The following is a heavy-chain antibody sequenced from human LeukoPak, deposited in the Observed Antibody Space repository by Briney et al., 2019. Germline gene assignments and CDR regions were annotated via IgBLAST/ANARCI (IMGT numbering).Heavy chain of an antibody. CDR1: GGSIRSFDNY. Sequence: SETLSLTCTVSGGSIRSFDNYWVWIRQPPGKGLEWIGGIHYNGNTYYYPSLKSRVTISVDTSKNQFSLRLSSVTAADTAVYYCAREEYFTYYYGSGSYFAYWGQGTLVTVSS. CDR3: AREEYFTYYYGSGSYFAY. J-gene: IGHJ4*02. V-gene: IGHV4-39*07. D-gene: IGHD3-10*01. CDR2: IHYNGNT.